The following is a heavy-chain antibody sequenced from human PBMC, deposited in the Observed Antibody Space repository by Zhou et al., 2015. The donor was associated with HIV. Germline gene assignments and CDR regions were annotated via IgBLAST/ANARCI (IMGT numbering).Heavy chain of an antibody. Sequence: QVQLVQSGAEVKKPGASVKVSCKASGYTFTSYYMHWVRQAPGQGLEWMGIINPSGGSTSYAQKFQGRVTMTRDTSTSTVYMELSSLRSEDTAVYYCARDRGLCSGGSCYANAEYFQHWGPRAPWSPSPQ. D-gene: IGHD2-15*01. CDR3: ARDRGLCSGGSCYANAEYFQH. V-gene: IGHV1-46*01. J-gene: IGHJ1*01. CDR1: GYTFTSYY. CDR2: INPSGGST.